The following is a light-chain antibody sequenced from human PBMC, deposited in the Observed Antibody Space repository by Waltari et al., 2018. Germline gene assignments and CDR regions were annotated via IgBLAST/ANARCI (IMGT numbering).Light chain of an antibody. Sequence: DIQMTQSPSSLSASVGDRVTITCRAGQSISSYLNWYQQKPGKAPKLLIYAASSLQSGVPSRFSGSGSGTDFTLTISSLQPEDFVTYYCQQTYSSPRTFGQGTKLEIK. CDR3: QQTYSSPRT. J-gene: IGKJ2*01. CDR1: QSISSY. V-gene: IGKV1-39*01. CDR2: AAS.